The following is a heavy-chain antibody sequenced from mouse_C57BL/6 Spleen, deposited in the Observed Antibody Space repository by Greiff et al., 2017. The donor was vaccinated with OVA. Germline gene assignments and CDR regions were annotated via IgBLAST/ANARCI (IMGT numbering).Heavy chain of an antibody. CDR1: GYSITSGYY. J-gene: IGHJ4*01. Sequence: EVKLVESGPGLVKPSQSLSLTCSVTGYSITSGYYWNWIRQFPGNKLEWMGYISYDGSNNYNPSLKNRISITRDTSKNQFFLKLNSVTTEDTATYYCARGDYSYYAMDYWGQGTSVTVSS. CDR2: ISYDGSN. V-gene: IGHV3-6*01. CDR3: ARGDYSYYAMDY. D-gene: IGHD1-1*01.